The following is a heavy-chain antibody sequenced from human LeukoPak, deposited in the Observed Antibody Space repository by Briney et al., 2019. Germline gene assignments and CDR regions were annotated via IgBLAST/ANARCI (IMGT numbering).Heavy chain of an antibody. Sequence: SGTLSLTCAVSRDSVSNNTWWSWVRQPPGKGLEWIGEIYHTGFTRYNPSLESRVTMSVDKSKNQFSLSLSSVTAADTAVYFCARYRVDSAAPYFDYWGQGTLVTVSS. CDR1: RDSVSNNTW. D-gene: IGHD5/OR15-5a*01. CDR3: ARYRVDSAAPYFDY. J-gene: IGHJ4*02. CDR2: IYHTGFT. V-gene: IGHV4-4*02.